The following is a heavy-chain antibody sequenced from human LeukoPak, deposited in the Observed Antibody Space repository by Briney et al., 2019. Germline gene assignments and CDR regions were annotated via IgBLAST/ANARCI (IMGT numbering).Heavy chain of an antibody. Sequence: GASVKVSCKASGYTFTSYGISWVRQAPGQGLEWMGWISAYNGNTNYAQKLQGRVTMTTDTSTSTAYMELRSLRSDDTAVYYCARDLGDYSGYDLDYYYYMDVWGKGTTVTVSS. CDR3: ARDLGDYSGYDLDYYYYMDV. J-gene: IGHJ6*03. V-gene: IGHV1-18*01. CDR2: ISAYNGNT. CDR1: GYTFTSYG. D-gene: IGHD5-12*01.